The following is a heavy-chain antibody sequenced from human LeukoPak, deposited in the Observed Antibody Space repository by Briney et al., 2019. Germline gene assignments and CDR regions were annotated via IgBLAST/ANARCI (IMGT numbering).Heavy chain of an antibody. J-gene: IGHJ4*02. Sequence: QTGGSLRLSCAASGFTFDDYGMNWLRQAPGKGLEWLSIISGGGGSTYYADSVKGRFTISRDNSENSLYLQMNSLRVEDTAIYYCAKGALVTTRPNFDYWGQGTLVTVSS. D-gene: IGHD4-17*01. CDR2: ISGGGGST. CDR1: GFTFDDYG. V-gene: IGHV3-23*01. CDR3: AKGALVTTRPNFDY.